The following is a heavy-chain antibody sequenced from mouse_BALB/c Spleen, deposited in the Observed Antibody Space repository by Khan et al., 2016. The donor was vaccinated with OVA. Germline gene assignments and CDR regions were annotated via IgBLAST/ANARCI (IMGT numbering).Heavy chain of an antibody. V-gene: IGHV5-6*01. Sequence: DVQLVESGGDLVKPGGSLRLSCAASGFTFSAYGMSWVRQTPDKRLEWVATINSDGYYTYYPDTVKGRFTISSNNAENTLYLQMRSLKSEEQAIYYCASHLTGSFAYWGQGTLVTVSA. CDR1: GFTFSAYG. J-gene: IGHJ3*01. D-gene: IGHD4-1*01. CDR3: ASHLTGSFAY. CDR2: INSDGYYT.